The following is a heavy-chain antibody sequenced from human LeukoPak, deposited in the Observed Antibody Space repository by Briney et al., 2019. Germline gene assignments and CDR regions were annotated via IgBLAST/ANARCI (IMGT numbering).Heavy chain of an antibody. CDR2: ISGYNGNT. CDR3: ARDLKRGYSSGRYSWGTGSSNDY. CDR1: GYTFTSYY. J-gene: IGHJ4*02. V-gene: IGHV1-18*04. Sequence: ASVKVSCKASGYTFTSYYTHWVRQAPGQGLEWMGWISGYNGNTNYAQKLQGRVTMTTDTPTSTAYMELRSLRSDDTAVYYCARDLKRGYSSGRYSWGTGSSNDYWGQGTLVTVSS. D-gene: IGHD6-19*01.